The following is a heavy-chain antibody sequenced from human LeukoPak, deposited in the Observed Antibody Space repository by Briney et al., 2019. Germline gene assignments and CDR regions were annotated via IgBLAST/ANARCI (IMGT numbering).Heavy chain of an antibody. CDR2: ISGSGGST. CDR3: AKDPSGSIVVVTLSV. J-gene: IGHJ4*02. V-gene: IGHV3-23*01. Sequence: GGSLRLSCAASGFTFNNYAMSWVRQAPGKGLEWVSGISGSGGSTYCADSVKGRFTISRDNSKNTLYLQMNSLRAEDTAVYYCAKDPSGSIVVVTLSVWGQGTLVTVSS. D-gene: IGHD3-22*01. CDR1: GFTFNNYA.